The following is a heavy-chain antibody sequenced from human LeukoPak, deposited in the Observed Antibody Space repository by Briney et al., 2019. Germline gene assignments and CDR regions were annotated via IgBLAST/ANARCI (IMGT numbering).Heavy chain of an antibody. CDR1: GFTYSNYA. J-gene: IGHJ4*02. CDR2: ISGSGGTT. D-gene: IGHD3-22*01. CDR3: AKDHRPYYYDTYGPFDF. V-gene: IGHV3-23*01. Sequence: GGSLRLSCAASGFTYSNYAMSWVRQAPGKGLDWVSAISGSGGTTHYVDSVKGRLTISRDNSKHTLYLQMNSLRAEDMAVYSCAKDHRPYYYDTYGPFDFWGQGTLVTVSS.